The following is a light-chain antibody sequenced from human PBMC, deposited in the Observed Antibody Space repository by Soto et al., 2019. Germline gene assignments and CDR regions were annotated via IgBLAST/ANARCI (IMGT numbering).Light chain of an antibody. J-gene: IGKJ4*01. CDR1: ESISNW. CDR3: QQYTTYPFT. V-gene: IGKV1-5*03. Sequence: DIQMTQSPSSLSVSVGDRVTITCRASESISNWLAWYQQKPGKAPKLLIFKASNLERGVPSRFSGSRSGTEFTLTISSLRPDDFATYSCQQYTTYPFTFGGGTKVEIK. CDR2: KAS.